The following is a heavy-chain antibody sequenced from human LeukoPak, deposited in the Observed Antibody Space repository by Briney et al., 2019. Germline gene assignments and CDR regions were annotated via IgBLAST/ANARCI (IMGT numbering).Heavy chain of an antibody. Sequence: ASVKVSCKASGYTFTGYYMHWVRQAPGQGLEWMGWINPNSGGTNYAQKFQGRVTMTRDTSISTAYMELSRLRSDDTAVYYCARDLEIFGVAKFDYWGQGTLVTVSS. CDR3: ARDLEIFGVAKFDY. V-gene: IGHV1-2*02. CDR2: INPNSGGT. D-gene: IGHD3-3*01. CDR1: GYTFTGYY. J-gene: IGHJ4*02.